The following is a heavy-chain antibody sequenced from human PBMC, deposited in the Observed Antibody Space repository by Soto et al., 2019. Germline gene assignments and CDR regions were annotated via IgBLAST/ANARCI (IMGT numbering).Heavy chain of an antibody. Sequence: GGSLRLSCAASGFTFSSYGMHWVRQAPGKGLEWVAVIWYDGSNKYYADSVKGRFTISRDNSKNTLYLQMNSLRAEDTAVYYCARDMRQWDTAMGLDYWGQGTLVTVSS. J-gene: IGHJ4*02. CDR1: GFTFSSYG. D-gene: IGHD5-18*01. CDR2: IWYDGSNK. V-gene: IGHV3-33*01. CDR3: ARDMRQWDTAMGLDY.